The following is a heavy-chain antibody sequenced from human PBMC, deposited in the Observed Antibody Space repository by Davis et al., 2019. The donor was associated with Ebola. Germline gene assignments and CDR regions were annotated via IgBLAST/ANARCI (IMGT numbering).Heavy chain of an antibody. D-gene: IGHD4-17*01. CDR1: GFTFSSYA. V-gene: IGHV3-23*01. CDR2: ISGSGGTS. Sequence: PGGSLRLSCAASGFTFSSYAMSWVRQAPGKGLEWVSGISGSGGTSYYADSVKGRFTISRDNSKNTLFLQMNSLGAEDTAVYSCARDQGPVTYYYGMDVWGQGTTVTVSS. J-gene: IGHJ6*02. CDR3: ARDQGPVTYYYGMDV.